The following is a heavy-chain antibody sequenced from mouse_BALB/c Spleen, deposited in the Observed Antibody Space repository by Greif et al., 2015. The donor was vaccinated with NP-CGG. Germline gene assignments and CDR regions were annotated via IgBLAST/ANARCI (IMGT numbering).Heavy chain of an antibody. Sequence: EVQLQQSGPELVKPGASVKISCKASGYSFTGYYMHWVKQSHVKSLEWIGRINPYNGATSYNQNFKDKASLTVDKSSSTAYMELHSLTSEDSAVYYCARRDYYDYDGHDYWGQGTTLTVSS. V-gene: IGHV1-26*01. J-gene: IGHJ2*01. CDR1: GYSFTGYY. D-gene: IGHD2-4*01. CDR2: INPYNGAT. CDR3: ARRDYYDYDGHDY.